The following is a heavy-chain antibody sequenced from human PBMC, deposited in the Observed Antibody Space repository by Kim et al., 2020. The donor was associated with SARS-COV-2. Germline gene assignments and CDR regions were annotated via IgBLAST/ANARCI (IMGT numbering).Heavy chain of an antibody. Sequence: SETLSLTCTVSGGSISSSSYYWGWIRQPPGKGLEWIGSIYYSGSTYYNPSLKSRVTISVDTSKNQFSLKLSSVTAADTAVYYCARHVPTKTVLLWFGELSLHWFDPWGQGTLVTVSS. CDR2: IYYSGST. D-gene: IGHD3-10*01. J-gene: IGHJ5*02. CDR1: GGSISSSSYY. CDR3: ARHVPTKTVLLWFGELSLHWFDP. V-gene: IGHV4-39*01.